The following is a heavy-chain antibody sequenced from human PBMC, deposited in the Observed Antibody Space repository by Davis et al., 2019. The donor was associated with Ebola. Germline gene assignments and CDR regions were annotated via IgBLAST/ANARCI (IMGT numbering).Heavy chain of an antibody. CDR2: IYYSGST. Sequence: MPGGSLRLSCTVSGGSISSSSYYWGWIRQPPGKGLEWIGSIYYSGSTYYNPSLKSRVTISVDTSKNQFSLKLSSVTAADTAVYYCARGFRYNWNPRHLDYWGQGTLVTVSS. J-gene: IGHJ4*02. CDR3: ARGFRYNWNPRHLDY. CDR1: GGSISSSSYY. D-gene: IGHD1-20*01. V-gene: IGHV4-39*07.